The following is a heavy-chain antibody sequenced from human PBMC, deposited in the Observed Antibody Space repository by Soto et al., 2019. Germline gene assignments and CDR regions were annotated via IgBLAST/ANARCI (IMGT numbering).Heavy chain of an antibody. CDR3: AKDHVIVLVPAATLAADAFDI. CDR1: GFTFSSYG. V-gene: IGHV3-30*18. Sequence: PGGSLRLSCAASGFTFSSYGMHWVRQAPGKGLEWVAVISYDGSNKYYADSVKGRFTISRDNSKNTLYLQMNSLRAEDTAVYYCAKDHVIVLVPAATLAADAFDIWGQGTMVTVSS. J-gene: IGHJ3*02. D-gene: IGHD2-2*01. CDR2: ISYDGSNK.